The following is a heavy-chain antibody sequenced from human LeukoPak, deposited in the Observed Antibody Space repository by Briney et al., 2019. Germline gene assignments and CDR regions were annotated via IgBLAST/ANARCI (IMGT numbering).Heavy chain of an antibody. CDR3: ARSYGYNYYYYYYMDV. CDR2: ISAYNGNT. J-gene: IGHJ6*03. Sequence: GASVKDSCKASGYTFTSYGISWVRQAPGQGLEWMGWISAYNGNTNYAQKLQGRVTMTTDTSTSTAYMELRSLRSDDTAVYYCARSYGYNYYYYYYMDVWGKGTTVTVSS. D-gene: IGHD5-18*01. CDR1: GYTFTSYG. V-gene: IGHV1-18*01.